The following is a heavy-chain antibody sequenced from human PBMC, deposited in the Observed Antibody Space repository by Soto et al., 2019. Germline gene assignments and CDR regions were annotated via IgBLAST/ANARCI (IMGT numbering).Heavy chain of an antibody. J-gene: IGHJ4*02. CDR2: INPSGGST. CDR1: GYTFTAYY. D-gene: IGHD5-18*01. Sequence: ASVKVSCKASGYTFTAYYIHWVRQAPGQGLEWMGIINPSGGSTIYAQRFQGRVTMTRDTSTSTVYMELSSLRSDDTAVYYCARRVDTGLPRGVADYWGQGTLVTVSS. CDR3: ARRVDTGLPRGVADY. V-gene: IGHV1-46*01.